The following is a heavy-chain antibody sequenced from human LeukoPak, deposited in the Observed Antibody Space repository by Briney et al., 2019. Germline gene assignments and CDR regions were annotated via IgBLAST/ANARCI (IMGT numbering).Heavy chain of an antibody. CDR3: AKDLYGDYVVDY. CDR2: ISGSGGST. Sequence: QPGGSLRLSCAASGFTFSSYARNWVRQAPGKGLECVSGISGSGGSTYYADSVKGRFTISRDNSKNTLYLQMNSLRAEDTAVYYCAKDLYGDYVVDYWGQGTLVTVSS. J-gene: IGHJ4*02. D-gene: IGHD4-17*01. V-gene: IGHV3-23*01. CDR1: GFTFSSYA.